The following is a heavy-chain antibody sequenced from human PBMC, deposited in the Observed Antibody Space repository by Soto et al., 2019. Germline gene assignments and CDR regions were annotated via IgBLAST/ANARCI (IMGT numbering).Heavy chain of an antibody. CDR2: INHSGST. V-gene: IGHV4-34*01. Sequence: QVQLQQWGAGLLKPSETLSLTCAVYGGSFSGYYWSWIPQPPGKGLEWIGEINHSGSTNYNPSLKSRVTISVDTSKNQFSLKLSSVTAADTAVYYCARAYGSGSYYNGPPRIWGQGTMVTVSS. D-gene: IGHD3-10*01. CDR3: ARAYGSGSYYNGPPRI. J-gene: IGHJ3*02. CDR1: GGSFSGYY.